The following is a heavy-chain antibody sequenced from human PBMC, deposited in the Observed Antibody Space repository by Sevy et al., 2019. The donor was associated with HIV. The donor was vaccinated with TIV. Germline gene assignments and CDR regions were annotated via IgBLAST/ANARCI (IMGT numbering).Heavy chain of an antibody. J-gene: IGHJ4*02. Sequence: ASVKVSCKASGYTFTSYGISWVRQAPGQGLEWMGWISAYNGNTNYAQKLQGRVTMTTDTSTSTANMELRSLRSDDTAVYYCARDAVAVVANDYWGQGTLVTVSS. CDR3: ARDAVAVVANDY. D-gene: IGHD5-12*01. CDR1: GYTFTSYG. V-gene: IGHV1-18*01. CDR2: ISAYNGNT.